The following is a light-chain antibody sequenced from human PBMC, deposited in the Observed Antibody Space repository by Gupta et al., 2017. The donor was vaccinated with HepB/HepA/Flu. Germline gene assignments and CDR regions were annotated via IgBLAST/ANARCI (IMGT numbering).Light chain of an antibody. J-gene: IGLJ2*01. V-gene: IGLV3-1*01. CDR1: KLGTYY. CDR3: QAWDISTAWKVV. Sequence: SYELPQPPSVSVSPGQTANITCPADKLGTYYASWYQQKPGQSPMVVIFQDKRRPSGIPERFSASNSGNTATLTISRTQAVEEAAYYCQAWDISTAWKVVFGGGTKLTVL. CDR2: QDK.